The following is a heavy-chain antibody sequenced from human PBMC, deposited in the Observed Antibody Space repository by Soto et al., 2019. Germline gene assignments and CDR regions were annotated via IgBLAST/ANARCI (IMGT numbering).Heavy chain of an antibody. CDR1: GGSISSGGYY. CDR3: ARGDSGYDDDYYYYMDV. CDR2: IYYSGST. J-gene: IGHJ6*03. V-gene: IGHV4-31*03. Sequence: SETLSLTCTVSGGSISSGGYYWSWIRQHPGKGLEWIGYIYYSGSTYYNPSLKSRVTISVDTSKNQFSLKLSSVTAADTAVYYCARGDSGYDDDYYYYMDVWGKGTTVTVSS. D-gene: IGHD5-12*01.